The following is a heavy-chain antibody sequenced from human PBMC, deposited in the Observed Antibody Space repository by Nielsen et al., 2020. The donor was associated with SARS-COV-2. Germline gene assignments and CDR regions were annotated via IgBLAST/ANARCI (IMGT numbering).Heavy chain of an antibody. V-gene: IGHV4-39*07. CDR2: VYKSGSS. CDR1: GGSISSSHYY. J-gene: IGHJ4*02. D-gene: IGHD5-12*01. Sequence: SETLSLTCTVSGGSISSSHYYWGWIRQTPGEGLEWIGSVYKSGSSYYNPSLKSRVAISVDTSKNQFSLELNSVTAADTAVYYCARDRGGYTYGYGSFFDFWGQGTLVTVSS. CDR3: ARDRGGYTYGYGSFFDF.